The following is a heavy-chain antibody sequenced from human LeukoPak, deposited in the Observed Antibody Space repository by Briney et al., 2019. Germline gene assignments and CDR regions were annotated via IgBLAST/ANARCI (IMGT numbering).Heavy chain of an antibody. V-gene: IGHV3-66*02. CDR1: GATVNSNY. J-gene: IGHJ4*02. Sequence: GGSLRLXCAVSGATVNSNYMSWVRQAPGKGLEWVSVIYAGGSTYYTDSVRGRFTISRDNSKNTLYLQMNSLRAEDTARYYCARDFSGYWGRGTLVTVSS. D-gene: IGHD2-15*01. CDR3: ARDFSGY. CDR2: IYAGGST.